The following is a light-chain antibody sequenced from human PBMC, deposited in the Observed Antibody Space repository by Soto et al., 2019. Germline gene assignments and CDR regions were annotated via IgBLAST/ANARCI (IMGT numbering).Light chain of an antibody. J-gene: IGKJ1*01. CDR3: QEDGNSPPWT. V-gene: IGKV3-20*01. CDR1: QSVSSSY. Sequence: EIVLTQSPGTLSLSPGERATLSCRASQSVSSSYLAWYQQKPGQAPRLLIYGASSRATGIPDRFSGSGSGRDFTLNASRMASETCSGYYGQEDGNSPPWTFGQGTKVEIK. CDR2: GAS.